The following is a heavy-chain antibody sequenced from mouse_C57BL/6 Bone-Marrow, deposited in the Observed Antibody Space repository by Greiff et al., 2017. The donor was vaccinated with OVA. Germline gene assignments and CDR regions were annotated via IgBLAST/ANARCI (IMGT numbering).Heavy chain of an antibody. V-gene: IGHV5-4*03. CDR3: ARGGEANWDDYFDY. J-gene: IGHJ2*01. CDR2: ISDGGSYT. D-gene: IGHD4-1*01. CDR1: GFTFSSYA. Sequence: EVKLMESGGGLVKPGGSLKLSCAASGFTFSSYAMSWVRQTPEKRLEWVATISDGGSYTYYPDNVKGRYTIARDNAKNNLYLQMSHLKSEDTAMYYCARGGEANWDDYFDYWGQGTTLTVSS.